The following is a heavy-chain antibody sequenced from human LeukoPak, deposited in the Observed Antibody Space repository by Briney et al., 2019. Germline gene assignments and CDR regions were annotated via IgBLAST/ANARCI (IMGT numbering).Heavy chain of an antibody. CDR3: AKTTITPPYYMDV. CDR2: ISSSGSTI. Sequence: GGSLRLSCAASGFTFSSYEMNWVRQAPGKGLEWVSYISSSGSTIYYADSVKGRFTISRDNAKKSLYLQTNSLRAGDTAVYYCAKTTITPPYYMDVWGKGTTVTVSS. J-gene: IGHJ6*03. D-gene: IGHD4-11*01. V-gene: IGHV3-48*03. CDR1: GFTFSSYE.